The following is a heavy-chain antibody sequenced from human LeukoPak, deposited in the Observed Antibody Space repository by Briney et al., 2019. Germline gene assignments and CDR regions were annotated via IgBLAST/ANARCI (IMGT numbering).Heavy chain of an antibody. D-gene: IGHD3-10*01. CDR3: AKVHRVLLWFGEFDY. CDR1: GFTFSSYG. CDR2: ISYDGSNK. V-gene: IGHV3-30*18. J-gene: IGHJ4*02. Sequence: GGSLRLSCAASGFTFSSYGMHWVRQAPGKGLEWVAVISYDGSNKYYADSVKGRFTISRDNSKNTLYLQMNSLRAEDTAVYYCAKVHRVLLWFGEFDYWGQGTLVTVSS.